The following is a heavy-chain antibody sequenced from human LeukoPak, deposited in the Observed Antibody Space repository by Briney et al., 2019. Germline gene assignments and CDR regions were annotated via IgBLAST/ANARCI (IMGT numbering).Heavy chain of an antibody. J-gene: IGHJ6*02. CDR2: ISSSGSTI. V-gene: IGHV3-11*01. Sequence: GSLRLSCAASGFIFSDYYMNWIRQAPGKGLEWVSHISSSGSTIHYADSVKGRFTISRDNVKNLLYLQMSSLRAEDTAVYYCARDWHCRGGTCSDLDYYYGLDVWGQGTTVTVSS. CDR3: ARDWHCRGGTCSDLDYYYGLDV. CDR1: GFIFSDYY. D-gene: IGHD2-15*01.